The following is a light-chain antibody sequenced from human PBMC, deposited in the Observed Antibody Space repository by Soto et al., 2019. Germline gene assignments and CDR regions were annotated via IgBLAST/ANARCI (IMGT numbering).Light chain of an antibody. Sequence: DIQMTQSPSTLSASLGDRVTITCRATQGISRWLAWYQQRPGKAPKLLIYDASTLHSGVSSRFSGSGFGTEFTLTISSLQPNGSATFYCQQYTTYWTFGAGTKVEIK. CDR1: QGISRW. V-gene: IGKV1-5*01. J-gene: IGKJ4*02. CDR2: DAS. CDR3: QQYTTYWT.